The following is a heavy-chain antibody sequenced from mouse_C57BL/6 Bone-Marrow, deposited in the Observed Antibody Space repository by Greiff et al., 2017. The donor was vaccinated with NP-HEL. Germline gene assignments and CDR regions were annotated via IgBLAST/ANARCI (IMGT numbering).Heavy chain of an antibody. V-gene: IGHV1-4*01. Sequence: VKLMESGAELARPGASVKMSCKASGYTFTSYTMHWVKQRPGQGLEWIGYINPSSGYTKYNQKFKDKATLTADKSSSTAYMQLSSLTSEDSAVYYCAREGGSPYAMDYWGQGTSVTVSS. J-gene: IGHJ4*01. CDR3: AREGGSPYAMDY. CDR2: INPSSGYT. CDR1: GYTFTSYT. D-gene: IGHD6-1*01.